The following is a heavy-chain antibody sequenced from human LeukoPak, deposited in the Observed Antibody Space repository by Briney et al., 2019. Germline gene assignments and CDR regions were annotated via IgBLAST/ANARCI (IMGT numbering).Heavy chain of an antibody. CDR2: IYYSGST. Sequence: SETLSLTCTVSGGSISSYYWSWIRQPPGKGLEWIGYIYYSGSTNYNPSLKSRVTISVDTSKNQFSLKLSSVTAADTAVYYCASVPLRVHDAFDIWGQGSMVTVSS. V-gene: IGHV4-59*08. J-gene: IGHJ3*02. D-gene: IGHD1-1*01. CDR1: GGSISSYY. CDR3: ASVPLRVHDAFDI.